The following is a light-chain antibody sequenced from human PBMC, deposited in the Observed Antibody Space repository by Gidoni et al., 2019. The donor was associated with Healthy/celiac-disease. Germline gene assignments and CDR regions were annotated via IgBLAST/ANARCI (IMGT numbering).Light chain of an antibody. CDR1: QSVLYSSNNKNY. CDR2: WAS. V-gene: IGKV4-1*01. CDR3: QQYYSTPGYT. J-gene: IGKJ2*01. Sequence: DIVMTQSPDSLAVSLGERATINCKSSQSVLYSSNNKNYLAWYQQKPGQPPKLLIYWASTRESGVPDRFSGSGSGTDFTFTISSLQAEDVAVYYCQQYYSTPGYTFGQGTKLEIK.